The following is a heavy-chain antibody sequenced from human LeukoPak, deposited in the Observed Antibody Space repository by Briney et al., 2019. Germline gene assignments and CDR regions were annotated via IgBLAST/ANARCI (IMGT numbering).Heavy chain of an antibody. D-gene: IGHD1-26*01. CDR1: GGSISSYY. CDR2: IYTSGST. Sequence: LSETLSLTCTVSGGSISSYYWSWIRQPAGKGLGWIGRIYTSGSTNYNPSHKSRVTMSIDTSKNHFSLKLSSVTAADTAMYYCARDFSGSGYYLDYWGQGIPVTVSS. J-gene: IGHJ4*02. V-gene: IGHV4-4*07. CDR3: ARDFSGSGYYLDY.